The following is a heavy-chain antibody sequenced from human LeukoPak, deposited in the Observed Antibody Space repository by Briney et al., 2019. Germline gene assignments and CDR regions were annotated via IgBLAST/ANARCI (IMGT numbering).Heavy chain of an antibody. J-gene: IGHJ4*02. CDR2: IKSTTDGGTT. CDR1: GFAFSSYE. V-gene: IGHV3-15*01. CDR3: TTGHELSGYYWAPDY. Sequence: PGGSLRLSCVASGFAFSSYEMSWVRQAPGKGLEWVGRIKSTTDGGTTDYAAPVKGRFTISRDDSKNAVHLQMNSLKTEDTAVYYCTTGHELSGYYWAPDYWGQGTLVTVSS. D-gene: IGHD1-20*01.